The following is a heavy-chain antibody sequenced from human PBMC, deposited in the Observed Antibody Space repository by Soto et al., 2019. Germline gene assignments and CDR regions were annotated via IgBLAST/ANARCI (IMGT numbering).Heavy chain of an antibody. CDR1: GFTFTSSA. CDR3: AADATAWQQMVPSDY. CDR2: IAVGSGYT. V-gene: IGHV1-58*01. Sequence: SVKVSCKASGFTFTSSAFQWVRQARGQRLEWIGWIAVGSGYTNYAQRFQDRVTLTRDMSTATSYMELSRLTSEDTAIYYCAADATAWQQMVPSDYWGQGTLVTVSS. D-gene: IGHD2-8*01. J-gene: IGHJ4*02.